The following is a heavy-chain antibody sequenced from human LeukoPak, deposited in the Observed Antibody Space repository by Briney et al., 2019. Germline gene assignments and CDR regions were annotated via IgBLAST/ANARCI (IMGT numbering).Heavy chain of an antibody. J-gene: IGHJ4*02. V-gene: IGHV1-69*05. CDR3: ARHRCGGDCYSDY. D-gene: IGHD2-21*01. CDR2: IIPIFGTA. Sequence: SVKVSCKASGGTFSSYAISWVRQAPGQGLEWMGGIIPIFGTANYAQKFQGRVTITTDESTSTAYMELSSLRSEDTAVYYCARHRCGGDCYSDYWGQGTLVTVSS. CDR1: GGTFSSYA.